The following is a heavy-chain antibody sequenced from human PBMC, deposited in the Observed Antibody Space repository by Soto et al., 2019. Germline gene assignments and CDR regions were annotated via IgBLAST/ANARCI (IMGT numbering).Heavy chain of an antibody. CDR3: ARPLTIFGVAPYDY. CDR2: INSDGSST. V-gene: IGHV3-74*01. Sequence: EVQLVESGGGLVQPGGSLRLSCAASGFTFSSYWMHWVRQAPGKGLVWVSRINSDGSSTSYADSVKGRFTISRDNAKNTQYLQMNSLRAEDTAVYYCARPLTIFGVAPYDYWGQGTLVTVSS. D-gene: IGHD3-3*01. J-gene: IGHJ4*02. CDR1: GFTFSSYW.